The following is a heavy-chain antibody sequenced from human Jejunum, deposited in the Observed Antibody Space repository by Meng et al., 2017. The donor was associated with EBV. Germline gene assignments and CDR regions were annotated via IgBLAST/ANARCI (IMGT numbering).Heavy chain of an antibody. V-gene: IGHV6-1*02. CDR2: TFYRSRWFY. J-gene: IGHJ4*02. CDR1: GDSVTSDGAA. D-gene: IGHD6-6*01. CDR3: ARDGPQSLSSFDY. Sequence: LPRYSPGMWNPSQTLSLSGAIPGDSVTSDGAAWNWIRQSPSRGLEWLGRTFYRSRWFYDYAPSVKSRITINSDTSKNQFSLHLDSVTPEDTAVYYCARDGPQSLSSFDYWGQGTLVTVSS.